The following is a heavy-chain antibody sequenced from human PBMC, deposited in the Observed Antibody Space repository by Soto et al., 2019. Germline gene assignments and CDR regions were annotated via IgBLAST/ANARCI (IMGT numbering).Heavy chain of an antibody. V-gene: IGHV3-23*01. CDR2: ISGSADST. Sequence: EVQLLESGGGFIHPGGSLRLSCAASGFSFSSFAMNWVRQAPGKGLEWVSIISGSADSTFYADSVKGRFTISRDNSKTPRYLQIYSLRADDTAVYYCAKTMGAMIYAISVYAMHVWGQGTTVTVSS. CDR1: GFSFSSFA. CDR3: AKTMGAMIYAISVYAMHV. D-gene: IGHD2-8*01. J-gene: IGHJ6*02.